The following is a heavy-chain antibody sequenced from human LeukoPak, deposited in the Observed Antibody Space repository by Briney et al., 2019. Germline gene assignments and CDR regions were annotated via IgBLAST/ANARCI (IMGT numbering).Heavy chain of an antibody. V-gene: IGHV3-11*01. CDR3: ARGTDYGDYVDY. Sequence: GGSLRLSCAASGFTFSDYYMSWIRQAPGKGLEWVSYISSSGSTIYYADSVKGRLTISRDNAENSLHLQMNSLRAEDTAVYYCARGTDYGDYVDYWGQGTLVTVSS. CDR1: GFTFSDYY. D-gene: IGHD4-17*01. CDR2: ISSSGSTI. J-gene: IGHJ4*02.